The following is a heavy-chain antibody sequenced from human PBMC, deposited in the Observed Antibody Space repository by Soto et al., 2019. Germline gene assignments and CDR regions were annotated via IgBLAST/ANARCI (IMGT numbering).Heavy chain of an antibody. J-gene: IGHJ6*02. Sequence: ASVKVSCKASGYTFTSYSMHWVRQAPGQGLEWMGIINPSSGRTSYAQNFQGRVTMTSDTSTSIVYMEMSSLKSEDTAVYYCARDHNFGFILYAMDVWGQGTTVTVSS. D-gene: IGHD2-15*01. CDR3: ARDHNFGFILYAMDV. CDR1: GYTFTSYS. V-gene: IGHV1-46*01. CDR2: INPSSGRT.